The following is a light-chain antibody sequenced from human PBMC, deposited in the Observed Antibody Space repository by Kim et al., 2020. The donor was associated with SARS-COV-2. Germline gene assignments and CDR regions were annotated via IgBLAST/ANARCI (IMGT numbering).Light chain of an antibody. V-gene: IGKV2-28*01. CDR2: LGS. Sequence: DIVMTQSPLSLPVTPGEPASISCRSSQSLLHSNGYNYLDWYLQKPGQSPQLLIYLGSNRASGVPDRFSGSGSGTDFTLKISREEDENGGVYYCMQALQAPLTFGGGTKVDIK. CDR3: MQALQAPLT. J-gene: IGKJ4*01. CDR1: QSLLHSNGYNY.